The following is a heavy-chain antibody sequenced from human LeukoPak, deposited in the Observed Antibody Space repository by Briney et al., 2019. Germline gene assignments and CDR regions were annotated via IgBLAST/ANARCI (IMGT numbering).Heavy chain of an antibody. D-gene: IGHD4-23*01. J-gene: IGHJ5*02. Sequence: GRSLRLSCAASGFTFSSYAMHWVRQAPGKGLEWVAVISYDGSNKYYADSVKGRFTISRDNSKNTLYLQMNSLRAEDTAVYYCARDPGGNWFDPWGQGTLVTVSS. CDR1: GFTFSSYA. CDR3: ARDPGGNWFDP. V-gene: IGHV3-30-3*01. CDR2: ISYDGSNK.